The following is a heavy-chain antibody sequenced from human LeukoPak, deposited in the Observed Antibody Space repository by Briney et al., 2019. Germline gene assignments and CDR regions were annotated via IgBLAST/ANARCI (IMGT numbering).Heavy chain of an antibody. V-gene: IGHV4-39*01. J-gene: IGHJ4*02. CDR2: IYYRGNT. CDR1: DGANTDTTYF. Sequence: SQTLSLTGRVSDGANTDTTYFWGWIRPPPGQALEWIGRIYYRGNTYYSPPLKSRVTLFVDTSKNQFSLKLTSVTAADTAIYYCARRKVAAEIDYWGQGTLITVSS. D-gene: IGHD6-13*01. CDR3: ARRKVAAEIDY.